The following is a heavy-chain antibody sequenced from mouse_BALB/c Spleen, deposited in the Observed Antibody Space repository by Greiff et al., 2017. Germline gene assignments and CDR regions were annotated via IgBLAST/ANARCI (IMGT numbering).Heavy chain of an antibody. J-gene: IGHJ2*01. CDR2: ISSGSSTI. Sequence: DVKLVESGGGLVQPGGSRKLSCAASGFTFSSFGMHWVRQAPEKGLEWVAYISSGSSTIYYADTVKGRFTISRDNPKNTLFLQMTSLRSEDTAMYYCAIEAGTYFDYWGQGTTLTVSS. CDR1: GFTFSSFG. D-gene: IGHD4-1*01. V-gene: IGHV5-17*02. CDR3: AIEAGTYFDY.